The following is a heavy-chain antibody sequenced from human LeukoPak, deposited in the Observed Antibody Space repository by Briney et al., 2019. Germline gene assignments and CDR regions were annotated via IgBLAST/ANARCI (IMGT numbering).Heavy chain of an antibody. V-gene: IGHV3-23*01. J-gene: IGHJ4*02. Sequence: GGSLRLSCAASGFTFSSYAMSWVRQAPGKGLDWVSAISGGGTSTYYADSVKGRFTISRDNAQRSLYLQMNSLTAADTAVYYCVRDLRWGRGTLVTVSS. CDR2: ISGGGTST. CDR3: VRDLR. CDR1: GFTFSSYA.